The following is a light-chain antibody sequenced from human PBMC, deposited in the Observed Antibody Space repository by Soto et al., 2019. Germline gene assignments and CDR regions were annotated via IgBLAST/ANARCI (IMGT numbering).Light chain of an antibody. J-gene: IGKJ1*01. V-gene: IGKV3-15*01. CDR2: AAS. Sequence: EIEMTQSPATLSLAPGERVTLSCRASESVSTNLAWYQQKAGQAPRLLIYAASTRATGIPARFSGSGSGTEFTLTISSLQSEDFAVYYCQQYSIWRTLGQGTKVDI. CDR1: ESVSTN. CDR3: QQYSIWRT.